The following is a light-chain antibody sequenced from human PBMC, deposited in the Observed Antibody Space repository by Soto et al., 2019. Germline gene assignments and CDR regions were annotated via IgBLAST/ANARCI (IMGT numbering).Light chain of an antibody. CDR1: QSIRSY. J-gene: IGKJ1*01. V-gene: IGKV1-39*01. Sequence: DIQMTQSPSSLSASVGDGVTITCRASQSIRSYLNWYQQKPGKAPKLLISRASSLHSGVPSRFSGSGSGTDFTLTISSLQPEDFAAYYCQHSYNAPWTFXQGTKVDIK. CDR2: RAS. CDR3: QHSYNAPWT.